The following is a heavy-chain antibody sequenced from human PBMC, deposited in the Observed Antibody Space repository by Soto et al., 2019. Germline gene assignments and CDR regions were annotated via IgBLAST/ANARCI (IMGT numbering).Heavy chain of an antibody. V-gene: IGHV1-3*01. J-gene: IGHJ6*02. CDR1: GYTFSTYA. Sequence: ASVKVSCNASGYTFSTYALHWVRQAPGQGLEWMGWINGGNGHTRYSQKFKDRVTISRDTPASTAYMELSGLRSEDTAVYYCARGKGMEDNHTHYGLDVWGQG. CDR3: ARGKGMEDNHTHYGLDV. D-gene: IGHD1-1*01. CDR2: INGGNGHT.